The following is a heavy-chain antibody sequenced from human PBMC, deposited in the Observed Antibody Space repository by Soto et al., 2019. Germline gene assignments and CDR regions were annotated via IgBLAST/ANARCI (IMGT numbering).Heavy chain of an antibody. CDR1: GFRFSDYA. V-gene: IGHV3-23*01. CDR3: AKDSIIIVGAPIDS. CDR2: ISGSGGST. J-gene: IGHJ4*02. Sequence: PGGSLRLSCAASGFRFSDYAMNWVRQAPGKGLEWVSSISGSGGSTYYADSVEGRFTISRDNSKNTLYLQMDSLRAEDTAVYYCAKDSIIIVGAPIDSWGQGTLVTVSS. D-gene: IGHD1-26*01.